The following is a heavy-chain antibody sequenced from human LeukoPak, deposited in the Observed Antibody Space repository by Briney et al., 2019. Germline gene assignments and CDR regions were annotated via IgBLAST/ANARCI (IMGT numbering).Heavy chain of an antibody. Sequence: GGSLRLSCAASGFTFSSYSMNWVRQAPGKGLEWVSSISSSSSYTYYADSVKGRFTISRDNAKNSLYLQMNSLGAEDTAVYYCARDRWLQLVYYGMDVWGQGTTVTVSS. D-gene: IGHD5-24*01. V-gene: IGHV3-21*01. CDR2: ISSSSSYT. CDR1: GFTFSSYS. J-gene: IGHJ6*02. CDR3: ARDRWLQLVYYGMDV.